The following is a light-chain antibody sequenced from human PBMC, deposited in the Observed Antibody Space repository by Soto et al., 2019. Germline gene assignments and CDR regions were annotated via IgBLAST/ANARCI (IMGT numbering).Light chain of an antibody. CDR1: QSLVYSDGNTY. Sequence: DVVMTQSPLSLPVTLGQPASISCRSSQSLVYSDGNTYLNWFQQRPGQSPRRLIYKVSNRDSGVPDRVSGSGSGTDFTLKISRVEAEDVGVYYCMQCTHWPPTFGQGTRLEIK. V-gene: IGKV2-30*01. CDR2: KVS. CDR3: MQCTHWPPT. J-gene: IGKJ5*01.